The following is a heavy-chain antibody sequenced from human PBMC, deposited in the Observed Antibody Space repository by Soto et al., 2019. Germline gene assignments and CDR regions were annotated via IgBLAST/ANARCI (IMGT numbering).Heavy chain of an antibody. J-gene: IGHJ4*02. CDR3: ARQNRGLAADYFDY. Sequence: PSETLSLTCTVSGGSINNNYYYWSWIRQPPGKGLEWIGHIYDSGTTYSNPSLESRVTISVDTSKNQFSLKLNSVTAADTAIYYCARQNRGLAADYFDYWGPGTLVTVSS. V-gene: IGHV4-30-4*01. CDR1: GGSINNNYYY. D-gene: IGHD6-13*01. CDR2: IYDSGTT.